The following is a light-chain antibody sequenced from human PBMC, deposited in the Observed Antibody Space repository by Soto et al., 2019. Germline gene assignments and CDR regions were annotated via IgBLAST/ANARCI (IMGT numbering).Light chain of an antibody. CDR2: EVN. Sequence: SALTQPRSVSGSPGQSVTISCTGTSSDVGGYVSWYQQHPGRAPKLMIYEVNKRPSGVPDRFSGSKSGNTASLTISGLQAEDEADYYCCSYAGTFVVFGGGTKLTVL. CDR1: SSDVGGY. V-gene: IGLV2-11*01. J-gene: IGLJ2*01. CDR3: CSYAGTFVV.